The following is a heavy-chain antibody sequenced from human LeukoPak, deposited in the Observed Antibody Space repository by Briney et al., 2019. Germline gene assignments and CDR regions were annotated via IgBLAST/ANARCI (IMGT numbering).Heavy chain of an antibody. Sequence: ASVKVSCKASGYTFTSYDINWVRQATGQGLEWMGWMNPISGNTGYAQKFLGRVTITSNTAMSTVYMELSSLRSEDTVVYYCARVLKKYCSGDDCYRPRGYYYYMEVWGKGTTVTVSS. D-gene: IGHD2-15*01. CDR2: MNPISGNT. CDR3: ARVLKKYCSGDDCYRPRGYYYYMEV. CDR1: GYTFTSYD. V-gene: IGHV1-8*01. J-gene: IGHJ6*03.